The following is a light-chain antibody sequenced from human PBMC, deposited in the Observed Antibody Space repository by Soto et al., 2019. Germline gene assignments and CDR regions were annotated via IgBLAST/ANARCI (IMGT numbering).Light chain of an antibody. CDR2: EVT. V-gene: IGLV2-8*01. J-gene: IGLJ3*02. CDR1: SSDVGAYNY. Sequence: QSALTQPPSASGSPGQSVTISCTGTSSDVGAYNYVSWYQQHAGKAPKLVIYEVTKRPAVVPDRCSGSKSANMASLPVSGLQAEDEGDYYCSSFAASNTGVFGGGTKLTVL. CDR3: SSFAASNTGV.